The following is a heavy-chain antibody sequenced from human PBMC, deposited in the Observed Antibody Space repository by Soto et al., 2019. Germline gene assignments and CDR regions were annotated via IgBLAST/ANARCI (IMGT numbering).Heavy chain of an antibody. CDR2: TYWDDDK. Sequence: QITLKVSGPTLVKPTQTLTLTCTCSGFSVTTSGVGVGWIRQPPGKALEWLALTYWDDDKRYSPSLKSRLTITKDTSKNQVVLTMTNMDSVDRATYFCARRIVATAFDYWGQGTLVTVSS. V-gene: IGHV2-5*02. CDR3: ARRIVATAFDY. CDR1: GFSVTTSGVG. J-gene: IGHJ4*02. D-gene: IGHD6-13*01.